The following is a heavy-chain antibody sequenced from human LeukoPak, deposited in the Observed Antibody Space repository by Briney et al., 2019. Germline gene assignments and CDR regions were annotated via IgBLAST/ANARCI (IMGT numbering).Heavy chain of an antibody. CDR3: ARGKDRSAYFGRFHFDY. D-gene: IGHD3-22*01. J-gene: IGHJ4*02. Sequence: GGSLRLSCAASGFTFSSYAMHWVRQAPGKGLEWVAVISYDGSDKYYADSVKGRFTISRDNSKNTLYLQMNSLRAEDTAVYYCARGKDRSAYFGRFHFDYWGQGTLVTGSP. V-gene: IGHV3-30-3*01. CDR1: GFTFSSYA. CDR2: ISYDGSDK.